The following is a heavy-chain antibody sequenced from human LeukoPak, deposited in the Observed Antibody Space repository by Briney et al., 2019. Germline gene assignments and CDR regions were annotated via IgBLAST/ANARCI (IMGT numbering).Heavy chain of an antibody. J-gene: IGHJ5*02. V-gene: IGHV4-30-2*01. CDR3: ARGPYYYGSGSNNWFDP. CDR1: GGSISSGGYS. D-gene: IGHD3-10*01. CDR2: IYHSGST. Sequence: SETLSLTCAVSGGSISSGGYSWSWIRQPPGKGLEWIGYIYHSGSTYYNPSLKSRVTISVDRSKNQFSLKLSSVTAADTAVYYCARGPYYYGSGSNNWFDPWGQGTLVTASS.